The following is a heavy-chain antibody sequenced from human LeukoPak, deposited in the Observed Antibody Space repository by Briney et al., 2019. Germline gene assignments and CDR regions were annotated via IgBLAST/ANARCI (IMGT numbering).Heavy chain of an antibody. D-gene: IGHD1-14*01. V-gene: IGHV1-46*01. CDR2: INPSGGST. CDR3: ARAGITGTFDY. Sequence: GASVKVSFKASGYTFTNYYMHWVRQAPGQGLEWMGIINPSGGSTTYARKFQGRVTMTRDTSTSTVYMELSTLRSDDTALYYCARAGITGTFDYWGQGTLVTVSS. CDR1: GYTFTNYY. J-gene: IGHJ4*02.